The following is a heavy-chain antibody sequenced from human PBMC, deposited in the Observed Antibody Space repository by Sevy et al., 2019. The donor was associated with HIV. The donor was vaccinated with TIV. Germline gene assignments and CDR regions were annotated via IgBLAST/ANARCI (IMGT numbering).Heavy chain of an antibody. D-gene: IGHD3-22*01. J-gene: IGHJ4*02. V-gene: IGHV3-21*01. CDR1: GFTFRDYS. CDR3: TRVDYYDTSGSHY. Sequence: GGSLRLSCEASGFTFRDYSTNWVRQAPGKGLEWVSSISSGSSYKKYGDSVKGRFTISRDNAKNSLYLQLNSLRAEDTAVYYCTRVDYYDTSGSHYWGQGTLVTVSS. CDR2: ISSGSSYK.